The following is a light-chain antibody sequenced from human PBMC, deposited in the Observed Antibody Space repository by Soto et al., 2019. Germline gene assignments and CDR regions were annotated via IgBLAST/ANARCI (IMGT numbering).Light chain of an antibody. CDR3: QQYNNWPLT. CDR1: QSVSSN. Sequence: EIAMTQSPAPLSVSPGERATLSCRASQSVSSNLAWYQQKPGQAPRLLIYGASTRATGIPGRFSGSGSGTEFTLTISSLQSEDFALYYCQQYNNWPLTFGGGTKVDIK. J-gene: IGKJ4*01. CDR2: GAS. V-gene: IGKV3-15*01.